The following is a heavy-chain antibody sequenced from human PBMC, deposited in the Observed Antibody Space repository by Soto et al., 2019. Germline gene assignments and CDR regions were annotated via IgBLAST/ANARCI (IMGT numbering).Heavy chain of an antibody. CDR1: GFIVSSNY. CDR3: AKDRTSNGWPPRFDP. Sequence: GGSLRLSCAASGFIVSSNYVSWVRQAPGKGLEWVSVLYSGGSSYYADSVKGRFTISREDSKNTLYLQMNSLRAEDTAVYYCAKDRTSNGWPPRFDPWGQGTLVTVSS. V-gene: IGHV3-66*01. J-gene: IGHJ5*02. D-gene: IGHD2-8*01. CDR2: LYSGGSS.